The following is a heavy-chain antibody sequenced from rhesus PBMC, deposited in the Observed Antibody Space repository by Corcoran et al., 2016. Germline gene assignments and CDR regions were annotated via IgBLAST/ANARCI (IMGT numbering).Heavy chain of an antibody. CDR2: ISKGGGST. J-gene: IGHJ4*01. CDR1: GFTFSSYG. V-gene: IGHV3S5*01. CDR3: AKAGYSSSFDY. D-gene: IGHD6-19*01. Sequence: EVQLVESGGGLVQPGGSLRLSCAASGFTFSSYGMSWVRQAPGKGLEWVSYISKGGGSTYYADSVKGRFTISRDNSKTTLSLQMNSLRAEDTAVYYCAKAGYSSSFDYWGQGVLVTVSS.